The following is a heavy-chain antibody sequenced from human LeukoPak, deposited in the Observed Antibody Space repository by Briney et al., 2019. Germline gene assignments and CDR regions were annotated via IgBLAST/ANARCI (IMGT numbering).Heavy chain of an antibody. V-gene: IGHV3-23*01. D-gene: IGHD3-22*01. CDR3: ATDLSSGYFSFQH. Sequence: GGSLRLSCAASGFTFSSYAMSWVRQAPGKGLEWVSTIGSGGGTYYADSVKGRFTISRDNSKNTLYLQMNSLRAEDTAVYYCATDLSSGYFSFQHWGQGTLVTVSS. J-gene: IGHJ1*01. CDR2: IGSGGGT. CDR1: GFTFSSYA.